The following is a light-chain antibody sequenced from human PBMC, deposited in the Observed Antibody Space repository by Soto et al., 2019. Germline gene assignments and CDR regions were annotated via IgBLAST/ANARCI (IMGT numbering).Light chain of an antibody. Sequence: QSALTQPASVSASPVQSITISCAGTSSDVGRFNYVSWYQQYPGKAPELIIYDVVKRPSGISNRFSGSKSGNTASLTISGLQAEDEADYYCTSYATVSTLYVFGTGTKVTVL. CDR2: DVV. CDR3: TSYATVSTLYV. CDR1: SSDVGRFNY. J-gene: IGLJ1*01. V-gene: IGLV2-14*03.